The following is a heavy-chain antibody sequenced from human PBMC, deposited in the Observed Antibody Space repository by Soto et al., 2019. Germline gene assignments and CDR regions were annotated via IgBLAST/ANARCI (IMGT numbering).Heavy chain of an antibody. CDR1: GGSISSYY. J-gene: IGHJ5*02. D-gene: IGHD2-2*01. CDR3: ARGLRRQLLNQFDP. CDR2: IYYIGST. Sequence: PSETLSLTCTVSGGSISSYYWSWIRQPPGKGLEWIGYIYYIGSTNYNPSLKSRVTISVDTSKNQFSLKLSSVTAADTAVYYCARGLRRQLLNQFDPWGQGTLVTVSS. V-gene: IGHV4-59*01.